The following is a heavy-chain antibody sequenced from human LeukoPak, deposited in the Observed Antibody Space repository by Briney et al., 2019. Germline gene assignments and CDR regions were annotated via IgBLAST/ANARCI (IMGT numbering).Heavy chain of an antibody. CDR3: ARDRRSSTSCYGSCYMDV. Sequence: GGSLRLSCAASGFTFSSYWMSWGRQAPGKGLEWVANIKQDGSEKYYVDSVKGRFTISRDNAKNSLYLQMNSLRAEDTAVYYCARDRRSSTSCYGSCYMDVWGKGTTVTVSS. D-gene: IGHD2-2*01. V-gene: IGHV3-7*01. J-gene: IGHJ6*03. CDR2: IKQDGSEK. CDR1: GFTFSSYW.